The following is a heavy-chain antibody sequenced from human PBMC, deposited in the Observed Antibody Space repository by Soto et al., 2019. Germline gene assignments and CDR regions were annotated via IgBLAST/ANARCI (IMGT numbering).Heavy chain of an antibody. D-gene: IGHD4-17*01. CDR3: ARTTAVPNTLRSRYFFDY. CDR2: VYYSGTT. J-gene: IGHJ4*02. V-gene: IGHV4-61*01. CDR1: GGSVSNKTYY. Sequence: PSETLSLTCSVSGGSVSNKTYYWSWIRQPPGKILEWIGYVYYSGTTNYNPPLKSRVTISVDLSKNQFSLRLSSVTTADTALYYCARTTAVPNTLRSRYFFDYWGQGTLVTVSS.